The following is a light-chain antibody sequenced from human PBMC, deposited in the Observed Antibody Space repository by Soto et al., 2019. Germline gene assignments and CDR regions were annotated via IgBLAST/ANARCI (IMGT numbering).Light chain of an antibody. V-gene: IGLV2-8*01. CDR1: SSDVGDYNY. J-gene: IGLJ2*01. CDR2: EVS. CDR3: SSNAGSNNLV. Sequence: QSALTQPPSASGTPGQSVTIPCTGTSSDVGDYNYVSWYQQLPGKAPKLVIYEVSRRPSGVPDRFSGSKSGNTASLTVSGLQAEDEADYYCSSNAGSNNLVFGGGTKLTVL.